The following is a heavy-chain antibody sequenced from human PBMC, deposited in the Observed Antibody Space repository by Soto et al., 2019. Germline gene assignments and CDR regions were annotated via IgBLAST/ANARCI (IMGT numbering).Heavy chain of an antibody. Sequence: ASVKVSCKASGYTFSTYAMHWVGQSPVQSLEGMGWINGGTGQTRYSQRFQDRVTITRDTSAKTTYMDLTSLRSEDTAVYYCARGKGMEENYYYYGMDIWGQGTTVTVSS. CDR1: GYTFSTYA. V-gene: IGHV1-3*01. D-gene: IGHD1-1*01. J-gene: IGHJ6*02. CDR2: INGGTGQT. CDR3: ARGKGMEENYYYYGMDI.